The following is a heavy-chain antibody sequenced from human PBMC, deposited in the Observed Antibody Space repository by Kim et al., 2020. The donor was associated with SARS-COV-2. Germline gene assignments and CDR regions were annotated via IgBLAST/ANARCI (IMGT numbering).Heavy chain of an antibody. CDR1: GFTFGDHS. CDR2: ISWNSGSR. V-gene: IGHV3-9*01. D-gene: IGHD6-19*01. Sequence: GGSPRLSCVASGFTFGDHSMHWVRQAPGKGLEWVSGISWNSGSRGYADSVKGRFTISRDNAKSSLYLQMHSLRPEDTALYYCAKDKGKAGWYHFDYWGQGTLVTVSS. CDR3: AKDKGKAGWYHFDY. J-gene: IGHJ4*02.